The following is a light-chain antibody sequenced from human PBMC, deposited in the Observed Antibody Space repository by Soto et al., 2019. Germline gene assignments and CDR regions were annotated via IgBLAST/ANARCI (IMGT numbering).Light chain of an antibody. J-gene: IGKJ4*01. V-gene: IGKV1-39*01. Sequence: DIQVTQSPSSLSASVGDRVTITCRASQSISNHINWYQQRPGKSPKILIYIDFNLQSGVSSRFSGSGSGTDFTLTINSLQPEDFATYYCQQSYSAPLTFGGGTKVEIK. CDR3: QQSYSAPLT. CDR1: QSISNH. CDR2: IDF.